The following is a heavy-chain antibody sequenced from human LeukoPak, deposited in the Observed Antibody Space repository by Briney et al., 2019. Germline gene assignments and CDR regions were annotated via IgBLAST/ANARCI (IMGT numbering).Heavy chain of an antibody. J-gene: IGHJ4*02. Sequence: PSETLSLTCTVSGGSISSYYWSWIRQPPGKGLEWIGYIYYSGSTNYNPSLKSRVTISVDTSKNQFSLKLSSVTAADTAVYYCARLIAYYDFWSGYFPYYFDYWGQGTLVTVSS. CDR2: IYYSGST. CDR1: GGSISSYY. V-gene: IGHV4-59*01. CDR3: ARLIAYYDFWSGYFPYYFDY. D-gene: IGHD3-3*01.